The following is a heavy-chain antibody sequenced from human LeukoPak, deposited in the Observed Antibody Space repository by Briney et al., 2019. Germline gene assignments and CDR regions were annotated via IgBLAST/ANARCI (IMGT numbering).Heavy chain of an antibody. CDR3: ARDRYYDSSGYYFDY. CDR2: IRYDGSNK. V-gene: IGHV3-30*02. CDR1: AFTFSRYG. J-gene: IGHJ4*02. D-gene: IGHD3-22*01. Sequence: GGSLRLSCAASAFTFSRYGMHWVRQAPGKGLEWVAFIRYDGSNKYYADSVKGRFTISRDNSKNTLYLQMNSLRAEDTAVYYCARDRYYDSSGYYFDYWGQGTLVTVSS.